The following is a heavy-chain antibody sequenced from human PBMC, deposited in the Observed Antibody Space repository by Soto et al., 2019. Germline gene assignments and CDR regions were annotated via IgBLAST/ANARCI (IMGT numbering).Heavy chain of an antibody. J-gene: IGHJ4*02. CDR3: ARSYFQSRPIDY. V-gene: IGHV1-46*01. Sequence: QVQLVQSEPEVKKPGASVKVSCKASGYTFTSHYMHWVRQAPGQGPERMGIINPSDGSTRYAQKFPGRLAMTTDTSTSAVYMELSSLRSEDTAVYFCARSYFQSRPIDYWGQGTLVAVSS. CDR2: INPSDGST. D-gene: IGHD3-9*01. CDR1: GYTFTSHY.